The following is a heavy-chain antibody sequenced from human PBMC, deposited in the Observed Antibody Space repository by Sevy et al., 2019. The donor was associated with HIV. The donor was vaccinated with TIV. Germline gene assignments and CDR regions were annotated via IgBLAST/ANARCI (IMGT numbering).Heavy chain of an antibody. V-gene: IGHV1-24*01. CDR2: LDPGNGEI. D-gene: IGHD2-15*01. CDR1: GYSLSKLS. J-gene: IGHJ5*02. CDR3: ATVGLGYYSGSSYYQGDWFDP. Sequence: ASVKVSCKVFGYSLSKLSMHWVRQAPGKGLEWMGSLDPGNGEITYAQTLQGRVTMTEDTSTDTAYMELSGLTFEDTATYYCATVGLGYYSGSSYYQGDWFDPWGQGTLVTVSS.